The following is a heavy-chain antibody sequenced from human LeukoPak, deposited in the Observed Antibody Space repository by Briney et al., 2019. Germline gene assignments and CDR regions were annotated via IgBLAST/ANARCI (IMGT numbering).Heavy chain of an antibody. D-gene: IGHD6-13*01. V-gene: IGHV1-3*02. Sequence: ASVKVSCKASGYTLTSYAMHWVRQAPGQRLEWMGWSNAGNGNTKYSQEFQGRVTITRDTSASTAYMELSSLRSEDMAVYYCARGSSQDYYGMDVWGQGTTVTVSS. J-gene: IGHJ6*02. CDR3: ARGSSQDYYGMDV. CDR2: SNAGNGNT. CDR1: GYTLTSYA.